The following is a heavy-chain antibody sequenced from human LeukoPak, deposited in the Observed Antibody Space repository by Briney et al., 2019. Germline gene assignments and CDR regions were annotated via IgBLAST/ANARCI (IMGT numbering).Heavy chain of an antibody. CDR3: ARWRYVVPSGTYPPYYFDY. Sequence: PSETLSLTCTVPGGSISSGDYYWSWIRQPPGKGLEWIGYIYYSGSTYYNPSLKSRVTISVDTSKNQFSLKLSSLNAADTAVYYCARWRYVVPSGTYPPYYFDYWGQGTLVTVSS. CDR2: IYYSGST. CDR1: GGSISSGDYY. D-gene: IGHD1-26*01. J-gene: IGHJ4*02. V-gene: IGHV4-30-4*01.